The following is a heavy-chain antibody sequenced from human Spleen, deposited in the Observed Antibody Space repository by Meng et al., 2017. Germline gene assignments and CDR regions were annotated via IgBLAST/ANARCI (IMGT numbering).Heavy chain of an antibody. CDR3: ARADSGGYSYGLGGYYFDY. V-gene: IGHV3-64*02. D-gene: IGHD5-18*01. J-gene: IGHJ4*02. CDR2: ISSNGGST. Sequence: GESLKISCAASGFTFSSYAMHWVRQAPGKGLEYVSAISSNGGSTYYADSVKGRFTISRDNSKNTLYLQMGSLRAEDMAVYYCARADSGGYSYGLGGYYFDYWGQGTLVTVSS. CDR1: GFTFSSYA.